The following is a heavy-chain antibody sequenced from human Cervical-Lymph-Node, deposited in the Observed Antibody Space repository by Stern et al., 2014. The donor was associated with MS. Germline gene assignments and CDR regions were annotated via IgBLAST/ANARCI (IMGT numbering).Heavy chain of an antibody. J-gene: IGHJ5*02. CDR3: ARSVRLVRSSTNGWLAP. Sequence: VQLVESGAEVKKPGASVKISCKASEYTFTGYYIHWVRQAPGHGLEWMGWINPNSGDTNYAQKFQGWVTMNRDTSIGTAYLELSSLRSNDTAVYYCARSVRLVRSSTNGWLAPWGQGTLVTVSP. CDR2: INPNSGDT. V-gene: IGHV1-2*04. CDR1: EYTFTGYY. D-gene: IGHD2-2*01.